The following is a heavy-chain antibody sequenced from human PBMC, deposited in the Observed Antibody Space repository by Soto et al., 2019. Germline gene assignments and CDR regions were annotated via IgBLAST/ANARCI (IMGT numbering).Heavy chain of an antibody. D-gene: IGHD7-27*01. V-gene: IGHV3-33*01. CDR2: IWYDGSNK. Sequence: GGSLRLSCAASGFTFISYGMHWVRQAPGKGLEWVAVIWYDGSNKYYADSVKGRFTISRDNSKNTLYLQMNSLRAEDTAVYYCASSLLTPFDYWGQGTLVTVSS. CDR1: GFTFISYG. J-gene: IGHJ4*02. CDR3: ASSLLTPFDY.